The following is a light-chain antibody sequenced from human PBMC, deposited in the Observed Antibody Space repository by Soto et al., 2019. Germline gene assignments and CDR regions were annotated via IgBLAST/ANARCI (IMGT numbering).Light chain of an antibody. J-gene: IGLJ3*02. CDR3: SSYTSSSTHG. CDR1: SSDVGGYNY. Sequence: QSVLTQPASVSGSPGQSITISCTGTSSDVGGYNYVSWYQQHPGKAPKLMIYDVSNRPSGVSNRFSGSKSGNTASLTISGLQAADEADYYCSSYTSSSTHGFGGGTKLTVL. V-gene: IGLV2-14*01. CDR2: DVS.